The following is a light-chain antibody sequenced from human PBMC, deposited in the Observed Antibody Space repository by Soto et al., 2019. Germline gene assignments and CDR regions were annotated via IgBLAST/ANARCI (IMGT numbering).Light chain of an antibody. CDR3: QQFGSSLPWT. CDR2: DAS. CDR1: QSVSSNY. J-gene: IGKJ1*01. Sequence: EIVLTQSPGTLSLSPGERATLSCRASQSVSSNYLAWYQQKPGQAPRLLIYDASSRATGIPDRFSGSGSGTDFSLTISRLEPEDFAVYYCQQFGSSLPWTFGQGTKVEIK. V-gene: IGKV3-20*01.